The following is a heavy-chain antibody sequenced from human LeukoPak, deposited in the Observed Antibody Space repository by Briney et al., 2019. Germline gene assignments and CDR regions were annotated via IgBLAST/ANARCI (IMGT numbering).Heavy chain of an antibody. D-gene: IGHD2/OR15-2a*01. CDR3: AKVSTRLYFDY. CDR1: GLTFGSYA. Sequence: GGSLRLSCAASGLTFGSYAMSWVRQAPGKGLEWVSAISGSGGSTYYADSVKGRFTISRDNSKNTLYLQMNSLRAEDTAVYYCAKVSTRLYFDYWGQGTLVTVSS. CDR2: ISGSGGST. V-gene: IGHV3-23*01. J-gene: IGHJ4*02.